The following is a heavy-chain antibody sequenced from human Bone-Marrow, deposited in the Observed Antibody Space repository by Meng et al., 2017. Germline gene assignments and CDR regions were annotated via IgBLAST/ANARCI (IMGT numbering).Heavy chain of an antibody. Sequence: GESLKISCAASGFTFSSSGMNWVRQAPGKGLEWVPSISSNSSYIYYADLVKGRFTISRDNAKKSLYLQMNSLRAEDTAVYYCARDDYSNYGLFYYYYGMDVWGQGTTVTVSS. CDR3: ARDDYSNYGLFYYYYGMDV. J-gene: IGHJ6*02. D-gene: IGHD4-11*01. V-gene: IGHV3-21*01. CDR2: ISSNSSYI. CDR1: GFTFSSSG.